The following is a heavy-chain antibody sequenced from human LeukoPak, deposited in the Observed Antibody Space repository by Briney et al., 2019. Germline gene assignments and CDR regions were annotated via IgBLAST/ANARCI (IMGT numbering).Heavy chain of an antibody. CDR2: FDPEDGET. V-gene: IGHV1-24*01. CDR3: ATHIVGATIGAFDI. CDR1: GYTFSSYH. D-gene: IGHD1-26*01. Sequence: ASVKVSCKASGYTFSSYHISWVRQAPGQGLEWMGGFDPEDGETIYAQKFQGRVTMTEDTSTDTAYMELSSLRSEDTAVYYCATHIVGATIGAFDIWGQGTMVTVSS. J-gene: IGHJ3*02.